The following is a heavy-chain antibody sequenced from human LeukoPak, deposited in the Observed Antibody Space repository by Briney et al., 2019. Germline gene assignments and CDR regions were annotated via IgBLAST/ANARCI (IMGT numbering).Heavy chain of an antibody. V-gene: IGHV3-30*18. CDR3: AKGEDGLWFGEN. J-gene: IGHJ4*02. D-gene: IGHD3-10*01. Sequence: GRSLRLSCAASGFTFRSCGMNWVRQAPGKGLEWVAVISYDGTNKYYADSVKGRFTISRDNSKNTLYLQMNSLRAEDTAVYYCAKGEDGLWFGENWGQGTPVTVSS. CDR2: ISYDGTNK. CDR1: GFTFRSCG.